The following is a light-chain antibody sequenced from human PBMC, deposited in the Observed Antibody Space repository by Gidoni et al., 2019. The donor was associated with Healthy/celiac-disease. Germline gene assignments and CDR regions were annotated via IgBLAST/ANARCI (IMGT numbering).Light chain of an antibody. CDR2: DNN. Sequence: QSVLTQPPSVSAAPGPKVTISCSESSSNIGNNDVSWYQHLPGTAPKLLIYDNNKRPSGIPDRFSGSKSGTSATLGITGLQTGDEADYYCATWDSSLSAVVFGGGTKLTVL. CDR3: ATWDSSLSAVV. CDR1: SSNIGNND. V-gene: IGLV1-51*01. J-gene: IGLJ2*01.